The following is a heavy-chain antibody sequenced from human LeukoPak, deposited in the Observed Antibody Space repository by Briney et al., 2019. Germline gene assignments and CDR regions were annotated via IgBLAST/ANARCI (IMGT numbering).Heavy chain of an antibody. Sequence: NSSETLCLTCTVSGGSISSGSYYWSWIRQPAGKGLEWIGRIYTSGSTNYNPSLKSRVTISVDTSKNQFSLKLSSVTAADTAVYYCARGHYSSSWYRTRYYYYMDVWGKGTTVTISS. D-gene: IGHD6-13*01. CDR2: IYTSGST. CDR3: ARGHYSSSWYRTRYYYYMDV. J-gene: IGHJ6*03. V-gene: IGHV4-61*02. CDR1: GGSISSGSYY.